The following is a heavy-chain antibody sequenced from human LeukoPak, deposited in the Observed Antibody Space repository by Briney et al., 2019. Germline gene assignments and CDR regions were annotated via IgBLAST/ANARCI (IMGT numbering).Heavy chain of an antibody. CDR3: ARGELGRPHYFDY. Sequence: SETLSLTCTVSGGSISSYYWSWIRQPPGKGLEWIGYIYYSGSTTYNPSLKSRVTISVDTSKNQFSLKLTSVTAADTAVYYCARGELGRPHYFDYWGQGTLVTVSS. CDR1: GGSISSYY. V-gene: IGHV4-59*12. J-gene: IGHJ4*02. D-gene: IGHD1-26*01. CDR2: IYYSGST.